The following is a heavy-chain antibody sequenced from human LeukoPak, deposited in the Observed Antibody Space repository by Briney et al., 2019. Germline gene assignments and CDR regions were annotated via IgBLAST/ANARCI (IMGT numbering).Heavy chain of an antibody. CDR3: ARHDSSAGGVDC. CDR2: VYYSGST. J-gene: IGHJ4*02. CDR1: GGSISSSSYF. Sequence: PSETLSLTCTVSGGSISSSSYFWGWIPQPPGKGLEWIGSVYYSGSTYYNPSLKSRVTVSVDTSKNQFSLKLRFVTAADTAVYYCARHDSSAGGVDCWGQGTLVTVSS. V-gene: IGHV4-39*01. D-gene: IGHD6-25*01.